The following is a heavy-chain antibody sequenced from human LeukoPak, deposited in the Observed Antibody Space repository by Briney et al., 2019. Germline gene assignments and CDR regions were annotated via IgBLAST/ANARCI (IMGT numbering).Heavy chain of an antibody. V-gene: IGHV4-4*07. J-gene: IGHJ5*02. D-gene: IGHD3-10*01. Sequence: SETLSLTCSVSGGPISKYYLSWIRQTAGKGLEWIGRIFTSGSATSSSSLKSRVTMSVDTSKNQFSLNLSSVTAADTALYYCVSGYGSGSYHLWGQGILVTVSS. CDR3: VSGYGSGSYHL. CDR2: IFTSGSA. CDR1: GGPISKYY.